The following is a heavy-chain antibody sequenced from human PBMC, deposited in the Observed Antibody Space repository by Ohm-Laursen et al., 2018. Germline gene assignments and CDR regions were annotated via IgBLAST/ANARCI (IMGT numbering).Heavy chain of an antibody. J-gene: IGHJ6*02. Sequence: SLRLSCTATGFTFSNYWMHWVRQAPGKGLVWVSRINSDGSSTSYADSVKGRFTISRDNAKNSLYLQMNSLRAEDTALYYCAKDSSGGYYGMHVWGQGTTVTVSS. CDR1: GFTFSNYW. V-gene: IGHV3-74*01. CDR2: INSDGSST. CDR3: AKDSSGGYYGMHV. D-gene: IGHD3-10*01.